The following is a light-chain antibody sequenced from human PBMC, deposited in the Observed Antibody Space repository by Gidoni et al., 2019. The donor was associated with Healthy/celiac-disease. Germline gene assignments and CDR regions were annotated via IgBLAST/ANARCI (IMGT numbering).Light chain of an antibody. V-gene: IGKV3D-15*01. CDR1: QSVSSN. CDR2: GPS. CDR3: LQDNNCSWT. Sequence: EIVMTQSPATLSVSPGESATLSCRASQSVSSNLAWYQQKPGQTPKLLITGPSTRATVIPSRFSGSGSGTEFTLTISSLQSEDFATYYCLQDNNCSWTFGQGTKVEIK. J-gene: IGKJ1*01.